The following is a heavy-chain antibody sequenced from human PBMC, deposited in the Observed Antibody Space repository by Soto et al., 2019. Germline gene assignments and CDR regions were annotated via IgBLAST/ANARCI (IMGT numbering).Heavy chain of an antibody. CDR2: ASTDGHKK. CDR3: AREGYSSGWGGVLDY. Sequence: VQLMESGGGVVQPGTSLRLSCTASGFTYSTSVIHWVRQAPGKGLEWVAVASTDGHKKDYATSVRGRFTISRDNSKNTLYLQMDSLRGDDTAVYYGAREGYSSGWGGVLDYWGRGIMVADSS. CDR1: GFTYSTSV. D-gene: IGHD6-19*01. J-gene: IGHJ4*02. V-gene: IGHV3-30*04.